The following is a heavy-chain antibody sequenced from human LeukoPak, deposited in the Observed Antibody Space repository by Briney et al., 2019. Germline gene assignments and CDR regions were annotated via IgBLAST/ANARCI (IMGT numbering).Heavy chain of an antibody. Sequence: SETLSLTCTGSGGSISSYYWNWIRQPPGKGLEWIGYIYYSGSTYYNPSLKSRVTISVDTSKNQFSLKLSSVTAADTAVYYCARQSGLFDPWGQGTLVTVSS. D-gene: IGHD3-10*01. CDR2: IYYSGST. CDR1: GGSISSYY. CDR3: ARQSGLFDP. V-gene: IGHV4-59*08. J-gene: IGHJ5*02.